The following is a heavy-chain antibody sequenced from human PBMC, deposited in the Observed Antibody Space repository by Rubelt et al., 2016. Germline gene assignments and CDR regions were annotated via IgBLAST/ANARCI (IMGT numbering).Heavy chain of an antibody. CDR2: ISGCGGIT. Sequence: EVQLVESGGGLVQPGGSLRLSCAASGFTFSSYAMSWVRQAPGKGLEWVSVISGCGGITYYADSVKGRFTISRDNSKNTRYLQMNSLRAEDTAVYYCAKCQIRYSYDYWGQGTLVTVSS. D-gene: IGHD5-18*01. CDR1: GFTFSSYA. J-gene: IGHJ4*02. V-gene: IGHV3-23*04. CDR3: AKCQIRYSYDY.